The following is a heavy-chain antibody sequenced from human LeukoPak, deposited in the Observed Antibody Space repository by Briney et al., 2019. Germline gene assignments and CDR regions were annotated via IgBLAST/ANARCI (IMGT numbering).Heavy chain of an antibody. D-gene: IGHD3-10*01. Sequence: PGGSLRLSCAASGFTFSDHNMSWIRQAPGKGLEWVANIKQDGSEKKYVDSVEGRFSISRDNAKNSLYLQIYTLRVEDTAGYYCARWYGGSGGWVLDVWGQGTTVTVSS. CDR3: ARWYGGSGGWVLDV. CDR2: IKQDGSEK. J-gene: IGHJ6*02. CDR1: GFTFSDHN. V-gene: IGHV3-7*04.